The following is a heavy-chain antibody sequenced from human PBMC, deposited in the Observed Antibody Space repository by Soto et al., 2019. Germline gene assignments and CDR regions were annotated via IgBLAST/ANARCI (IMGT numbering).Heavy chain of an antibody. CDR1: VSTDY. Sequence: EVQLVESGGGLIQPGGSLRLSCAASVSTDYMSWVRQAPGKGLEWVSVIYNDGRTYYADSVKGRFTISRDNSQNTLDLQKNSLRAEDTAVYYCTRELWSGGWKNYFGYWGQGTLFRVSS. CDR3: TRELWSGGWKNYFGY. D-gene: IGHD6-19*01. V-gene: IGHV3-53*01. J-gene: IGHJ4*02. CDR2: IYNDGRT.